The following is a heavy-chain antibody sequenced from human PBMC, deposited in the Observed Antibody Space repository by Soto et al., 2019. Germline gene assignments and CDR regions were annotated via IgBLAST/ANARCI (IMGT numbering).Heavy chain of an antibody. CDR3: AREESIAATYWYFDL. V-gene: IGHV1-2*04. Sequence: QVQLVQSGAEVKKPGASVKVSCKASGYTFTDYYMHWVRQAPGQGLEWMGWINPNSGGTNYAQKFQGWVTMTRDTSISTAYMELSRLRSDDTAVYYCAREESIAATYWYFDLWGRGTLVTVSS. J-gene: IGHJ2*01. CDR2: INPNSGGT. CDR1: GYTFTDYY. D-gene: IGHD6-6*01.